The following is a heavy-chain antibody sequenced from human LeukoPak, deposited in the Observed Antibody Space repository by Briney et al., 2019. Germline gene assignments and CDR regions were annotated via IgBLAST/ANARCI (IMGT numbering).Heavy chain of an antibody. CDR1: GGSFSGHY. CDR2: INHSGST. J-gene: IGHJ4*02. CDR3: ARVFKLLGDYVWGSYRPPNSYFDY. Sequence: PSETLSLTCAVYGGSFSGHYWSWIRQPPGKGLEWIGEINHSGSTNYNPSLKSRVTISVDTSKNQFSLKLSSVTAADTAVYYCARVFKLLGDYVWGSYRPPNSYFDYWGQGTLVTVSS. D-gene: IGHD3-16*02. V-gene: IGHV4-34*01.